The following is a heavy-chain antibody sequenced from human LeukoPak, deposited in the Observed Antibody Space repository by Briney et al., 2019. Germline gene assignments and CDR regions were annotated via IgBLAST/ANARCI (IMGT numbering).Heavy chain of an antibody. D-gene: IGHD5-12*01. J-gene: IGHJ4*02. CDR2: IRSKAYGGTT. Sequence: PGGSLRLSCTASGFTFGDYAMSWVRQAPGKGVEWVGFIRSKAYGGTTEYAASVKGRFTISRDDSKSIAYLQMNSLKTEDTAVYYCTRVGYDAWGDYWGQGTLVTVSS. V-gene: IGHV3-49*04. CDR3: TRVGYDAWGDY. CDR1: GFTFGDYA.